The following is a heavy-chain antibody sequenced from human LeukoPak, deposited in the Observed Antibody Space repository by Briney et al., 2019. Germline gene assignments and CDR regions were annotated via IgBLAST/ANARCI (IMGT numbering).Heavy chain of an antibody. CDR2: INPNSGGT. CDR3: ARGSYYYSYYYYMDV. J-gene: IGHJ6*03. Sequence: GASVKVSCKASGYTFTGYYMHWVRQAPGQGLEWMGWINPNSGGTNYAQKFQGRVTMTRDTSISTAYMELSRLRSDDTAVYYCARGSYYYSYYYYMDVWGKGTTVTISS. CDR1: GYTFTGYY. V-gene: IGHV1-2*02. D-gene: IGHD3-10*01.